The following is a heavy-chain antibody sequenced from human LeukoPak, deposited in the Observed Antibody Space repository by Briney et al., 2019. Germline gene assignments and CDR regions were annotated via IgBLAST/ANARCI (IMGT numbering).Heavy chain of an antibody. Sequence: GGSLTLSCKASGFIFTHYGMHWVRQAPGKGLEWVAVIWSDGSNRFYADSVKGRFTISRDNSQNTVFLQMSRLRVEDSAIYYCARDAQRGFDYSNSLKYWGHGTRVAVSS. V-gene: IGHV3-33*01. CDR2: IWSDGSNR. CDR1: GFIFTHYG. J-gene: IGHJ4*01. D-gene: IGHD4-11*01. CDR3: ARDAQRGFDYSNSLKY.